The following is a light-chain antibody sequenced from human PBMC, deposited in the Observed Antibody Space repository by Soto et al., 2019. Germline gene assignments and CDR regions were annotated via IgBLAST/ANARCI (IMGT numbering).Light chain of an antibody. Sequence: TVLTQSPATLSLSPGERATLSCRASQSVRSYLAWYQQKPGQAPRLLISDASKRATGIPARFSGSGSGTDVTLTISSLEPEDFAFYYCQQRANWPLTFGGGTKVE. J-gene: IGKJ4*01. V-gene: IGKV3-11*01. CDR3: QQRANWPLT. CDR1: QSVRSY. CDR2: DAS.